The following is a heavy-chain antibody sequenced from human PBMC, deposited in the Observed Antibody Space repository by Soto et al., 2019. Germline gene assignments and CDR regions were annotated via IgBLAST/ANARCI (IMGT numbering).Heavy chain of an antibody. D-gene: IGHD1-1*01. V-gene: IGHV1-8*01. CDR1: GYTFTSYD. Sequence: QVQLVQSGTEVKKPGASVKVSCKAXGYTFTSYDINWVRQATGQGLEWMGWMNPNSGNTGYAQKFQGRVTMTRNTSISTAYMELSSLKSEDTAVYYCARERTGTTSMDVWGQGTTVTVSS. CDR3: ARERTGTTSMDV. CDR2: MNPNSGNT. J-gene: IGHJ6*02.